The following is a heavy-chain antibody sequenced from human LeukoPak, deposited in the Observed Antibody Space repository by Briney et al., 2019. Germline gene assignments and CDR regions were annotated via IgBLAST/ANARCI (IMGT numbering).Heavy chain of an antibody. Sequence: KASETLSLTCAVYGGSFSGYYWSWIRQPPGKGLEWIGEINHSGSTNYNPSLKSRVTISVDTSKNQFSLKLSPVTAADTAVYYCARGANYYDSSGYYYYWGQGTLVTVSS. CDR1: GGSFSGYY. J-gene: IGHJ4*02. CDR2: INHSGST. CDR3: ARGANYYDSSGYYYY. D-gene: IGHD3-22*01. V-gene: IGHV4-34*01.